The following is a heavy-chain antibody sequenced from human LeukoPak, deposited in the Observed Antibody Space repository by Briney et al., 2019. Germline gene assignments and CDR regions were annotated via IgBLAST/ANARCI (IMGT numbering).Heavy chain of an antibody. CDR1: GFTFSNHW. Sequence: GGSLRLSCAASGFTFSNHWLSWVRQAPGKGLEWVANIKQDGSEEYYVASVKGRFTISRDNAKHSLYLQMNSLRAEDTAVYYCARDRPYYYFDYWGQGTLVTVSS. J-gene: IGHJ4*02. CDR2: IKQDGSEE. D-gene: IGHD2-21*01. V-gene: IGHV3-7*04. CDR3: ARDRPYYYFDY.